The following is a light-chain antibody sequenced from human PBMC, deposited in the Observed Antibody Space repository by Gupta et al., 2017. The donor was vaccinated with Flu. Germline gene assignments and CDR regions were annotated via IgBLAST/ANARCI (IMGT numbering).Light chain of an antibody. CDR3: QQTYSDSRRT. Sequence: DIQMTESPFFLSASVGDRVTITCRASQTIGSYLHLYQQTPGNAPTLLIYSASNLQSEVPSRFSGSGSGTEFTLTISSLQPEDFATYDCQQTYSDSRRTFGPGTRVDIK. CDR1: QTIGSY. J-gene: IGKJ3*01. CDR2: SAS. V-gene: IGKV1-39*01.